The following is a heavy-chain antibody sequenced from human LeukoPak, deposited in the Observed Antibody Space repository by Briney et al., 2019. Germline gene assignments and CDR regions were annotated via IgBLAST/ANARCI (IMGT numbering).Heavy chain of an antibody. Sequence: SETLSLTCTVSGDSISTYHRNWIRKPPGKGLEWIGYMQSNGNSKYNPSLRSRVTIFIDTSKSQVALILSSVTAADTAVYYCARDKQHSYGRYFDHWGQGALVTVCS. CDR3: ARDKQHSYGRYFDH. J-gene: IGHJ4*02. D-gene: IGHD3-16*01. CDR1: GDSISTYH. CDR2: MQSNGNS. V-gene: IGHV4-59*01.